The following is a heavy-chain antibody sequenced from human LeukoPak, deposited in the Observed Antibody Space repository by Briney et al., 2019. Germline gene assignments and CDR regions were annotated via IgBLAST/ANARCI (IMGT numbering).Heavy chain of an antibody. CDR2: INHSGST. J-gene: IGHJ4*02. D-gene: IGHD2-21*01. Sequence: SETLSLTCAVYGGSFSGYYWSWIRQPPGKGLEWIGEINHSGSTNYNPSLKSRVTISVDTSKNQFSLKLSSVTAADTAVYYCARDWRLVGFDYWGQGTLVTVSS. CDR3: ARDWRLVGFDY. V-gene: IGHV4-34*01. CDR1: GGSFSGYY.